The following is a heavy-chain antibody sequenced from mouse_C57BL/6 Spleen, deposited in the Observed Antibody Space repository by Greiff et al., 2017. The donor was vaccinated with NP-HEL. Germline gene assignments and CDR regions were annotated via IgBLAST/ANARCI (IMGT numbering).Heavy chain of an antibody. CDR2: IYPGDGDT. Sequence: QVQLQQSGPELVKPGASVKISCKASGYAFSSSWMNWVKQRPGKGLEWIGRIYPGDGDTNYNGKFKGKATLTADKSSSTAYMQLSSLTSEDSAVDFCARSFITTVVAAFDYWGQGTTRTVSS. V-gene: IGHV1-82*01. D-gene: IGHD1-1*01. CDR3: ARSFITTVVAAFDY. CDR1: GYAFSSSW. J-gene: IGHJ2*01.